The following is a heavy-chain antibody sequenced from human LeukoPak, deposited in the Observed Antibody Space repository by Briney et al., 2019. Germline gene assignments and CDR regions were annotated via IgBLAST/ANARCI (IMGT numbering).Heavy chain of an antibody. CDR3: ARALDKLPMDV. CDR1: GFTVSSNY. CDR2: IYSGGST. Sequence: GGSLRLSCAASGFTVSSNYMSWVRQAPGKGLEWVSVIYSGGSTYYADSVKGRFTISRDNSKNTLYLQMNSLRAEDTAVYYCARALDKLPMDVWGKGTTVTVSS. V-gene: IGHV3-53*01. D-gene: IGHD3/OR15-3a*01. J-gene: IGHJ6*04.